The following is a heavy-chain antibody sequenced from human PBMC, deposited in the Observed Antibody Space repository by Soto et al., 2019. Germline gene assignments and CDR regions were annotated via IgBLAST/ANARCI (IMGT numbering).Heavy chain of an antibody. CDR2: TSYDGTSK. Sequence: QVQLVEAGGGVVQPGRALRLSCAASGFIFSSEAMHWVRQAPGKGLEWVAVTSYDGTSKYYADSVKGRFFISRDNFKNTLYLQMNSLRPEDTAVYYCARDTRYSSGYYSSWGKGTLVTVSS. D-gene: IGHD6-19*01. V-gene: IGHV3-30-3*01. CDR1: GFIFSSEA. J-gene: IGHJ4*02. CDR3: ARDTRYSSGYYSS.